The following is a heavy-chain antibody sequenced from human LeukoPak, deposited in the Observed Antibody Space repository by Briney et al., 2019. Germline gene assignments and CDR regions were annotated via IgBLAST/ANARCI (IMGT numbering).Heavy chain of an antibody. CDR3: ARYYGSGTYALDY. CDR1: GFNFNSYW. V-gene: IGHV3-74*01. J-gene: IGHJ4*02. D-gene: IGHD3-10*01. Sequence: PGGSLRLSCAASGFNFNSYWMHWVRQAPGKGLVWVSRINSDGSSTSYADSVKGRFTISRDNAKNTLYLQMNSLRAEDTAVYYRARYYGSGTYALDYWGQGTLVTVSS. CDR2: INSDGSST.